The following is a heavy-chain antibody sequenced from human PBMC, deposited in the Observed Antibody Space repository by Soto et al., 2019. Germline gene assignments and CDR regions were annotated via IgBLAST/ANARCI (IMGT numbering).Heavy chain of an antibody. D-gene: IGHD6-19*01. J-gene: IGHJ4*02. CDR2: IYHSGST. V-gene: IGHV4-30-2*01. Sequence: TLSLTCAVSGGSLSSGGYSWSWIRQQPGKGLEWIGYIYHSGSTYYNPSLKSRVTISVDRSKNQFSLKLSSVTAADTAVYYCARLRGQWLEIDYWGQGTLVTVSS. CDR1: GGSLSSGGYS. CDR3: ARLRGQWLEIDY.